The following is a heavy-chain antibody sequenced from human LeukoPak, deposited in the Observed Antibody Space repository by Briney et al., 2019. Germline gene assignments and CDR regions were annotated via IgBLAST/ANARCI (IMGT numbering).Heavy chain of an antibody. D-gene: IGHD5-12*01. CDR3: ARDALVDPYYSGYDLEAFDI. CDR1: GFTFSSYT. CDR2: ISSSSSYI. V-gene: IGHV3-21*06. J-gene: IGHJ3*02. Sequence: GGSLRLSCAASGFTFSSYTINWFRQAPGKGLEWVSSISSSSSYIYYADSVKGRFTISRDNAKNSLYLQMNSLRAEDTAVYYCARDALVDPYYSGYDLEAFDIWGQGTMVTVSS.